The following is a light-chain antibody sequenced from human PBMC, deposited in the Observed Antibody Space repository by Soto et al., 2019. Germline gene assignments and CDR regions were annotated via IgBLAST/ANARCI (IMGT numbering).Light chain of an antibody. Sequence: IVLIQSPATLSVSPGERATLSCRASQSVSIHLAWYQQKPGQAPRLLIYDTSTRATGIPARFSGSGSATEFTLPISSLQPPDFAAYYCQQYSNWHPITFGQGTRLEIK. CDR2: DTS. CDR1: QSVSIH. V-gene: IGKV3-15*01. J-gene: IGKJ5*01. CDR3: QQYSNWHPIT.